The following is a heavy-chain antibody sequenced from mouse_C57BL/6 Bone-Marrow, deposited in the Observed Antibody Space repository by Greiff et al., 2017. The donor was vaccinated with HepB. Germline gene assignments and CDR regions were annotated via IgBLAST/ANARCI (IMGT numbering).Heavy chain of an antibody. J-gene: IGHJ4*01. CDR1: GFTFNTYA. Sequence: EVHLVESGGGLVQPKGSLKLSCAASGFTFNTYAMHWVRQAPGKGLEWVARIRSKSSNYATYYADSVKDRFTISRDDSQSMLYLQMNNLKTEDTAMYYCVREDYYGSSYDYAMDYWGQGTSVTVSS. CDR2: IRSKSSNYAT. D-gene: IGHD1-1*01. V-gene: IGHV10-3*01. CDR3: VREDYYGSSYDYAMDY.